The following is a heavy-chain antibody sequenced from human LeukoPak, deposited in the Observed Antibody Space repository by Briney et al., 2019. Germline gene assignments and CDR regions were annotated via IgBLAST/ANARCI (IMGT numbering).Heavy chain of an antibody. D-gene: IGHD6-13*01. CDR2: IDTYGIIA. J-gene: IGHJ3*02. V-gene: IGHV3-74*01. Sequence: GGSLRLSCAASEFTLSNYWIHWVRQAPGKGLVWVSTIDTYGIIAYYGDSVKGRFTISRDNAKNALYLQMNSLRAEDTAVYYCARDSSSPPHAFDIWGQGTMVTVSS. CDR3: ARDSSSPPHAFDI. CDR1: EFTLSNYW.